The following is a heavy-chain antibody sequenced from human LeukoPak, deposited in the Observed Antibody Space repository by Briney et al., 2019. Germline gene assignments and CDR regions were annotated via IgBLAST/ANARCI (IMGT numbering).Heavy chain of an antibody. V-gene: IGHV4-61*02. J-gene: IGHJ5*02. CDR3: AREDRHGTSGVVGFDP. D-gene: IGHD3-3*01. Sequence: SETLSLTCTVSGGFISSGSYCWNWIRQPAGKGLEWIGRIYTSGSTNYNPSLKSRVTISTDTSKNQFSLKLSSVTAADTAVYFCAREDRHGTSGVVGFDPWGQGTLVTVSS. CDR2: IYTSGST. CDR1: GGFISSGSYC.